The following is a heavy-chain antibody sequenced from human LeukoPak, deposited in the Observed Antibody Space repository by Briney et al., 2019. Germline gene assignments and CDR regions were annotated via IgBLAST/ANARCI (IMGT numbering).Heavy chain of an antibody. CDR3: ARVECSSTICRFDY. J-gene: IGHJ4*02. Sequence: PSETLSLTCTVSGGSISSGGYYWTWIRQHPEKGLEWIGYIYYSGTTYYNPSLKSRVTMSVDTSKNQFSLKLSSVTAADTAVYYCARVECSSTICRFDYWGQGTLVTVSS. CDR1: GGSISSGGYY. V-gene: IGHV4-31*03. D-gene: IGHD2-2*01. CDR2: IYYSGTT.